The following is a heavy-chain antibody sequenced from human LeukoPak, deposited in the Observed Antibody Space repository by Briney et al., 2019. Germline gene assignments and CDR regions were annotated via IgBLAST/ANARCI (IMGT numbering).Heavy chain of an antibody. J-gene: IGHJ4*02. CDR2: ISGTGNAI. CDR1: GYTFSTYE. V-gene: IGHV3-48*03. CDR3: ARGIPQTGVMLDY. D-gene: IGHD2-21*01. Sequence: GGSLRLSCAASGYTFSTYEMNWFRQAPGRGLEWVSYISGTGNAIYYADSVKGRVTISRDNSNNTLYLQMNSLRAEDTAVYYCARGIPQTGVMLDYWGQGTLVTVPS.